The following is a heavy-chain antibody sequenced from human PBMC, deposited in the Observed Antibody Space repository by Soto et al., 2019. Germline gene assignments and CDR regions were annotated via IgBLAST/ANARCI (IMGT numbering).Heavy chain of an antibody. CDR3: ARAPSYDYIWGSYRQDAFDI. V-gene: IGHV4-59*01. CDR1: GRSISSYY. J-gene: IGHJ3*02. CDR2: IYYSGST. D-gene: IGHD3-16*02. Sequence: PSETLSLTCTVSGRSISSYYWSWSRQPPGKGLEWIGYIYYSGSTNYNPSLKSRVTISVDTSKNQFSLKLSSVTAADTAVYYCARAPSYDYIWGSYRQDAFDIWGQGTMVTVSS.